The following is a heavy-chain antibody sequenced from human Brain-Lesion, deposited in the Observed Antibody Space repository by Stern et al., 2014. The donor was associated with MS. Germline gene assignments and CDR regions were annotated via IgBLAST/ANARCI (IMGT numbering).Heavy chain of an antibody. CDR1: GYTLTELS. CDR2: FDPEDGET. CDR3: ATDRDDFRSGYSAPTKGYGLDV. Sequence: QVQLVQSGAEVKKPGASVKVSCKVSGYTLTELSMHWVRQAPGKGLEWMGGFDPEDGETNYVQKFQGRVTMTKDTSTDTAYMELSSLRSEDTAVYYCATDRDDFRSGYSAPTKGYGLDVWGQGTTVTVTS. J-gene: IGHJ6*02. V-gene: IGHV1-24*01. D-gene: IGHD3-3*01.